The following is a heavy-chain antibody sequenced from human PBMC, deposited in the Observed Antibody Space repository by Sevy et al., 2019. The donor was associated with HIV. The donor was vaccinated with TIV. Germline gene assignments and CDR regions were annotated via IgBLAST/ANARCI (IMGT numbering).Heavy chain of an antibody. CDR2: ISAYNGNT. Sequence: ASVKVSCKASGYTFTSYGISWVRQAPGQGLEWMGWISAYNGNTNYAQKLQGRVTMTTDTSTSTAYMELRSLRSDETAVYYCARVANRITMVRGVLLNDYWGQGTLVTVSS. V-gene: IGHV1-18*01. D-gene: IGHD3-10*01. CDR3: ARVANRITMVRGVLLNDY. J-gene: IGHJ4*02. CDR1: GYTFTSYG.